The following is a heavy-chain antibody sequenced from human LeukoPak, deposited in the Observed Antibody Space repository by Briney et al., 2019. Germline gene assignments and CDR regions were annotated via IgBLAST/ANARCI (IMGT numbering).Heavy chain of an antibody. V-gene: IGHV3-64D*09. CDR2: LSSNGGRT. J-gene: IGHJ4*02. CDR3: VKDAAVACKRYLDY. CDR1: GFTLSSYA. D-gene: IGHD6-19*01. Sequence: GGSLRLSCSASGFTLSSYAMHWVRQAPGKGREYFSDLSSNGGRTYYADSVQGRFTISRVNSKNTLYLQMSSLRAEDTAVYYCVKDAAVACKRYLDYWCQGTVVTVSS.